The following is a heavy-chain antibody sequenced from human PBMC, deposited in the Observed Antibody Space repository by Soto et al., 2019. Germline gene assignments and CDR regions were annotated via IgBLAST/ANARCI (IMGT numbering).Heavy chain of an antibody. CDR2: VSGNGSGT. D-gene: IGHD2-21*01. CDR1: GFTFSSYA. V-gene: IGHV3-23*01. CDR3: AKCAVLSTTSGGWCNWFDP. J-gene: IGHJ5*02. Sequence: GGSLRLSCAASGFTFSSYAMNWIRQAPGKGLEWVSAVSGNGSGTHYAESVRGRFTIARDNSKSTVYLQMNSLRGEDAAVYYCAKCAVLSTTSGGWCNWFDPWGQGTLVTVSS.